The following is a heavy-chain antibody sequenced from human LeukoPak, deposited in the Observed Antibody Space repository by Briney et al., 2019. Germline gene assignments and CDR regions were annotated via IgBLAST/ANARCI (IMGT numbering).Heavy chain of an antibody. V-gene: IGHV3-21*01. CDR3: ARGSSGWYGGHDWFDP. Sequence: GGPLRLSCAASGFTFSSYSMNWVRQAPGKGLEWVSSISSSSSYIYYADSVKGRFTISRDNAKNSLYLQMNSLRAEDTAVYYCARGSSGWYGGHDWFDPWGQGTLVTVSS. CDR1: GFTFSSYS. CDR2: ISSSSSYI. J-gene: IGHJ5*02. D-gene: IGHD6-19*01.